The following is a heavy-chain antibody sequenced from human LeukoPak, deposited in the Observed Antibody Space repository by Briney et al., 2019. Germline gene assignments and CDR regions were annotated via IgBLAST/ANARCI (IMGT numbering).Heavy chain of an antibody. CDR1: GFMFSNYA. J-gene: IGHJ4*02. CDR3: AREGYYGSGSPPSLYFDY. CDR2: ITASGGDT. V-gene: IGHV3-23*01. D-gene: IGHD3-10*01. Sequence: HPGGSLRLSCAASGFMFSNYAMSWVRQAPGKGLERVSGITASGGDTFSADSVKGRFTISRDNSKDTLYLQMNSLRPEDTAIYYCAREGYYGSGSPPSLYFDYWGQGTLVTVSS.